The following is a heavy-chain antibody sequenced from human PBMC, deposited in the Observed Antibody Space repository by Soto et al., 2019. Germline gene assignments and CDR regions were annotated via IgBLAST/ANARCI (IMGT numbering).Heavy chain of an antibody. J-gene: IGHJ4*02. CDR1: GDSFSSNSVV. V-gene: IGHV6-1*01. CDR2: TYYRSKWYN. D-gene: IGHD6-19*01. Sequence: PSQTLSLTCAISGDSFSSNSVVWSWIRQSPSRGLEWLGRTYYRSKWYNDYATYVKSRITINPDTSKNQFSLQLDSVTPEDTAVYYCARGTAVAGLDYWAQGALVTVSS. CDR3: ARGTAVAGLDY.